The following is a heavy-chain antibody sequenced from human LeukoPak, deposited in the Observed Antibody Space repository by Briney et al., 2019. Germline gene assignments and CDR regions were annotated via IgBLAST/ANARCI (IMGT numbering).Heavy chain of an antibody. CDR1: GGSISIYY. D-gene: IGHD2-2*01. V-gene: IGHV4-4*07. J-gene: IGHJ6*03. Sequence: SETLSLTCTVSGGSISIYYWSWIRQPAGKGLEWIGRIYTSGSTNYNPSLKSRVTMSVDTSKNQFSLKLSSVTAADTAVYYCARDSAARKYYYYYMDVWGKGTTVTVSS. CDR3: ARDSAARKYYYYYMDV. CDR2: IYTSGST.